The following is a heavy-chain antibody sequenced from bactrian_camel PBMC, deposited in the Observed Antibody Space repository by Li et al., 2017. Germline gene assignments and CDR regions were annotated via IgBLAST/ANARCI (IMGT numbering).Heavy chain of an antibody. CDR1: GLTFDDHA. V-gene: IGHV3S63*01. CDR2: VSWDSGRPGP. D-gene: IGHD2*01. Sequence: HVQLVESGGGLVQAGGSLRLSCTVSGLTFDDHAMGWFRQVAGQEREGIACVSWDSGRPGPWYADSVEGRFAISRDNDKKMVYLEMNDLRPEDTATYYCSVLVGAICGLHTERGLLDEYTDWGQGTQVTVS. J-gene: IGHJ4*01. CDR3: SVLVGAICGLHTERGLLDEYTD.